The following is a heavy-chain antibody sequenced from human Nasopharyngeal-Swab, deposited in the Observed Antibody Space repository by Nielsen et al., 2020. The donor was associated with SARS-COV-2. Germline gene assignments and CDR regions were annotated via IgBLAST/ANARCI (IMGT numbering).Heavy chain of an antibody. CDR2: IYYSGST. CDR3: ARLIVATSWYFDL. CDR1: GGSISSGGYY. Sequence: LSLTCIVSGGSISSGGYYWSWIRQHPGKGLEWIGYIYYSGSTYYNPSLKSRVTISVDTSKNQFSLKLSSVTAADTAVYYCARLIVATSWYFDLWGRGTLVTVSS. V-gene: IGHV4-31*03. D-gene: IGHD5-12*01. J-gene: IGHJ2*01.